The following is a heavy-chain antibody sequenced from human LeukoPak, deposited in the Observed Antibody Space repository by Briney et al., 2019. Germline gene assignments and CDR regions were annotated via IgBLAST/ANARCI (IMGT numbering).Heavy chain of an antibody. D-gene: IGHD1-26*01. Sequence: SETLSLTCTVSGGSISSYYWSWIRQPPGKGLEWIGYIYYSGSTNYNPPLKSRVTISVDMSKNQFSLKLSSVTAADTAVYYCARGGELHYYYYYMDVWGKGTTVTVSS. J-gene: IGHJ6*03. CDR3: ARGGELHYYYYYMDV. CDR1: GGSISSYY. CDR2: IYYSGST. V-gene: IGHV4-59*01.